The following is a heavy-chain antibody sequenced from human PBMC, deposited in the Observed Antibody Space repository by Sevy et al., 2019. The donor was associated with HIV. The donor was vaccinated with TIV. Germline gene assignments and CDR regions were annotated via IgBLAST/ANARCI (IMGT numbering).Heavy chain of an antibody. CDR2: IYYSGST. J-gene: IGHJ6*04. V-gene: IGHV4-30-4*01. CDR3: AWDSMTTVTHGYYYYYGMDV. CDR1: GGSISSGDYY. D-gene: IGHD4-17*01. Sequence: SETLSLTCTVSGGSISSGDYYWSWIRQPPGKGLEWIGYIYYSGSTYYNPSLKSRVTISVDTSKNQFSLKLSSVTAADTAGYYSAWDSMTTVTHGYYYYYGMDVWGKGTTVTVSS.